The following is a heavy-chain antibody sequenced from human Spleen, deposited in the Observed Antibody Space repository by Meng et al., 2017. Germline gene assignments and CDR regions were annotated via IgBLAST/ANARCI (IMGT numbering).Heavy chain of an antibody. CDR1: SGTIRSHY. D-gene: IGHD3-22*01. CDR2: IFYSGRP. Sequence: QVQLHESGPGLVKPSETLSLICTVSSGTIRSHYWSWIRQPPGKGLEWIGYIFYSGRPNYSPSLKSRVTISIDTSKNLFSLKLSSVTAADTAVYYCARRFDSSAYFFDYWGHGTVVTVSS. V-gene: IGHV4-59*08. CDR3: ARRFDSSAYFFDY. J-gene: IGHJ4*01.